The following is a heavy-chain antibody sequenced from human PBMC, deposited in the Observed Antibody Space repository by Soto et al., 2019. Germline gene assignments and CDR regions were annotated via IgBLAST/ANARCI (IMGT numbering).Heavy chain of an antibody. CDR1: GASLGGFH. V-gene: IGHV4-34*12. D-gene: IGHD3-16*01. CDR3: ARSPLGYDYVRQTWREVGDSFDI. J-gene: IGHJ3*02. CDR2: LIHGGST. Sequence: SETLSLTCAIYGASLGGFHWTWLRQAPGKGLEWIGELIHGGSTNYNPSLKGRVSFSLDTSKNQFSLHLMSVTAADTAVYYYARSPLGYDYVRQTWREVGDSFDIWGRGTLVTVSS.